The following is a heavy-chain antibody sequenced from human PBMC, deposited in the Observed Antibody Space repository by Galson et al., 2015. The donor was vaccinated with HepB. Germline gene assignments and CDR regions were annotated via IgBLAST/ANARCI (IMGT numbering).Heavy chain of an antibody. CDR2: INYRGST. J-gene: IGHJ5*02. CDR3: ARGGITYYDFWSINWFDP. CDR1: GGSISSSSDY. Sequence: TLSLTCTVSGGSISSSSDYWAWIRQSPGKGLEWIGNINYRGSTHYNPSLKSRVTISVDTSKNQFSLKLTSVTAADTSIYYCARGGITYYDFWSINWFDPWARESWSASLQ. V-gene: IGHV4-39*02. D-gene: IGHD3/OR15-3a*01.